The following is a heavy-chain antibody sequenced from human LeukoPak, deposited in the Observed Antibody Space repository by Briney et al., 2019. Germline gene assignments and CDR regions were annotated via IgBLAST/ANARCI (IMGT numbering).Heavy chain of an antibody. CDR2: IGTAGEI. D-gene: IGHD1-26*01. Sequence: GGSLRLSCAASGFTFSSYDIHWVRQATGKGLEWVSGIGTAGEIYYPGSVKGRFTISRENAKNSLYLQMNSLRAEDTAVYYCARAVVWELLFDYWGQGTLVTVSS. J-gene: IGHJ4*02. V-gene: IGHV3-13*01. CDR3: ARAVVWELLFDY. CDR1: GFTFSSYD.